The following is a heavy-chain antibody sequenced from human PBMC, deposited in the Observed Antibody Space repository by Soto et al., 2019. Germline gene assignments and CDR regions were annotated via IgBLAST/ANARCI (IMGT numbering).Heavy chain of an antibody. CDR1: GFSLSTSGVG. J-gene: IGHJ4*02. CDR3: AHRLGAHGPGSYFDY. V-gene: IGHV2-5*02. D-gene: IGHD3-10*01. Sequence: QITLKESGPTLVKPTQTLTLTCTFSGFSLSTSGVGVGWIRQPPGKALEWLALIYWDDDKRYSPSLKSRLTITKDTSKTQVVLTMTNMDPVDTATYYCAHRLGAHGPGSYFDYWGQGTLVTVSS. CDR2: IYWDDDK.